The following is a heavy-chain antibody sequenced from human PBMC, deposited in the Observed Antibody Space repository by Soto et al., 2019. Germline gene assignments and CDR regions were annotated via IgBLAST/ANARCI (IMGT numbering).Heavy chain of an antibody. CDR1: GFTFSSYS. CDR2: ISSSSSTI. CDR3: ARDREAFFGVVTLPFDC. V-gene: IGHV3-48*01. J-gene: IGHJ4*02. Sequence: PGGSLRLSCAASGFTFSSYSMNWVRQAPGKGLEWVSYISSSSSTIYYADSVKGRFTISRDNANNSLYLQMSSLRAEDTAVYYCARDREAFFGVVTLPFDCWGQGTLVTVSS. D-gene: IGHD3-3*01.